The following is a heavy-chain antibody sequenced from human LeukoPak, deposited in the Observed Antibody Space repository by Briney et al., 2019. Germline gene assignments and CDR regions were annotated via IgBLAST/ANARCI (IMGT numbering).Heavy chain of an antibody. J-gene: IGHJ5*02. Sequence: PGGSLRLSCAASGFTFSSSAMSWVRQAPGKGLAWVSAISGSGGSTYYADSVKGRFTISRDNSKNTLYLQMNSLRAEDTAVYYCAKGGSSGYYGSAWGQGTLVTVSS. D-gene: IGHD3-22*01. CDR1: GFTFSSSA. CDR2: ISGSGGST. CDR3: AKGGSSGYYGSA. V-gene: IGHV3-23*01.